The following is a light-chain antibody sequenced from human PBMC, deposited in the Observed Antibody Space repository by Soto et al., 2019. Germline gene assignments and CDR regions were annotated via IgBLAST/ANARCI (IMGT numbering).Light chain of an antibody. Sequence: DIVMTQSPLSLPVSPGEPASISCRSSESLLQSDGYNYLDWYLQKPGQSPQLLVCLGSNRASGVPDRFSGSGSGTDFTLTISRVEAEDFGVYYCMQALQTPWTFGQGTQVEVK. CDR1: ESLLQSDGYNY. CDR2: LGS. CDR3: MQALQTPWT. V-gene: IGKV2-28*01. J-gene: IGKJ1*01.